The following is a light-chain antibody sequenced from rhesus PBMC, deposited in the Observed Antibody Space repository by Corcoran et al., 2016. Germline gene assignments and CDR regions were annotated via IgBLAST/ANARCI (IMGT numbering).Light chain of an antibody. J-gene: IGKJ2*01. V-gene: IGKV1-22*01. CDR2: KAS. Sequence: DIQMTQSPSSLSASVGDTVTITCRASQSFSSWLAWYQQTPGKAPKLLIYKASSLQSGVPSRFSGSGSWTDFTRTISSLQSEDFATYYCQQYSSSPYSFGQGTKVEIK. CDR3: QQYSSSPYS. CDR1: QSFSSW.